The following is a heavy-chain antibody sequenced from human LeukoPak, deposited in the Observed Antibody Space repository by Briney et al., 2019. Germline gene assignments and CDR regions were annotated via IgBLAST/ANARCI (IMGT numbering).Heavy chain of an antibody. CDR3: ARAVKRITMIVVVNRSHYFDY. CDR1: GGSISSSSYY. D-gene: IGHD3-22*01. V-gene: IGHV4-39*07. Sequence: SETLSLTCTVSGGSISSSSYYWGWIRRPPGKGLEWIGSIYYSGSTYYNPSLKSRVTISVDTSKNQFSLKLSSVTAADTAVYYCARAVKRITMIVVVNRSHYFDYWGQGTLVTVSS. CDR2: IYYSGST. J-gene: IGHJ4*02.